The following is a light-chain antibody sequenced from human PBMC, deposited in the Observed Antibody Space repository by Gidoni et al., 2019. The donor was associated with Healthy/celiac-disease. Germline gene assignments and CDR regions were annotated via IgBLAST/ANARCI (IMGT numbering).Light chain of an antibody. CDR3: QQYTTWT. CDR1: QSISSW. J-gene: IGKJ1*01. V-gene: IGKV1-5*03. Sequence: DIQMTQSPSNLSASVGDRVTITCRASQSISSWLAWYQQKPGKAPKLLIYKASSLESGVPSRFSGSGSGTEFTLTISSLQPDDFATYYCQQYTTWTFGQGTKVEIK. CDR2: KAS.